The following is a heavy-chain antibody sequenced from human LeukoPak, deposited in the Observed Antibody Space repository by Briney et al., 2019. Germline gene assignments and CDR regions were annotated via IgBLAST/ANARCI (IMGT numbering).Heavy chain of an antibody. CDR2: ISSSSSYI. CDR3: ARVPYYYYYMDV. CDR1: GFTFSSYS. J-gene: IGHJ6*03. V-gene: IGHV3-21*01. Sequence: GASLRLSCAASGFTFSSYSMNWVRQAPGKGLEWVSSISSSSSYIYYADSVKGRFTISRDNAKNSLYLQMNSLRAEDTAVYYCARVPYYYYYMDVWGKGTTVTVSS.